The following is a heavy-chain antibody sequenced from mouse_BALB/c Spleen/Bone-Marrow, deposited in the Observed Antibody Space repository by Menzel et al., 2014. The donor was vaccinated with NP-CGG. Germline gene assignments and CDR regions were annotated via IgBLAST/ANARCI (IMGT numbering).Heavy chain of an antibody. D-gene: IGHD4-1*01. CDR3: TRGGNWDDFDY. CDR1: GFTFSSFG. J-gene: IGHJ2*01. CDR2: ISSGSSTI. Sequence: EVKLVESGGGLVQPGGSRKLSCAASGFTFSSFGMHWVRQAPEKGLEWVAYISSGSSTIFCADTVKGRITVSRDNPKNTLFLQMTSLRSEDTAMYYCTRGGNWDDFDYWGQGTTLTVSS. V-gene: IGHV5-17*02.